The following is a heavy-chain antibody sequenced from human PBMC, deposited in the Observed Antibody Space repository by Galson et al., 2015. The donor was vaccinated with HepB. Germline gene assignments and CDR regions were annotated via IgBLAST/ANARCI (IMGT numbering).Heavy chain of an antibody. D-gene: IGHD6-19*01. Sequence: SVKVSCKASGYTFTSYVMHWVRQAPGQRLEWMGWINAGNGNTKYSQKFQGRVTITRDTSASTAYMELSSLRSEDTAVYYCARDPRDLQGQIAVAGTWGHWGQGTLVTVSS. CDR1: GYTFTSYV. CDR2: INAGNGNT. V-gene: IGHV1-3*01. CDR3: ARDPRDLQGQIAVAGTWGH. J-gene: IGHJ4*02.